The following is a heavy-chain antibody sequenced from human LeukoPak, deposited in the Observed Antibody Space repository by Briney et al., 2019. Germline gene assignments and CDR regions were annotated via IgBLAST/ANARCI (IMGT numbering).Heavy chain of an antibody. CDR3: AKGPKQLLVGSRGYYFDY. V-gene: IGHV3-30*04. CDR2: ISYDGSNK. CDR1: GFTFSSYA. J-gene: IGHJ4*02. Sequence: GSLRLSCAASGFTFSSYAMHWVRQAPGKGLEWVAVISYDGSNKYYADSVKGRFTISRDISKNTLYLQMNSLRAEDTAVYYCAKGPKQLLVGSRGYYFDYWGQGTLVTVSS. D-gene: IGHD6-13*01.